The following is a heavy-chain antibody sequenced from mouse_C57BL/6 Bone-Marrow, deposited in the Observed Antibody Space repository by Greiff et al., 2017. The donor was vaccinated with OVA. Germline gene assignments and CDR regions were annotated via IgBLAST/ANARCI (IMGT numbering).Heavy chain of an antibody. J-gene: IGHJ3*01. CDR2: INPSSGYT. V-gene: IGHV1-4*01. D-gene: IGHD1-1*01. CDR3: ARFYYYASCAY. Sequence: QVQLKQSGAELARPGASVKMSCKASGYTFTSYTMHWVKQRPGQGLEWIGYINPSSGYTKYNQKFKDKATLTADKSSSTAYMQLSSLTSEDSAVDYCARFYYYASCAYWGQGTLVTVSA. CDR1: GYTFTSYT.